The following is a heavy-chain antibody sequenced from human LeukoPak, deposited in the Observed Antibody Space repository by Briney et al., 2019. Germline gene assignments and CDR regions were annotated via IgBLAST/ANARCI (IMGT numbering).Heavy chain of an antibody. D-gene: IGHD2-21*01. Sequence: PSETLSLTCTVSGGSISSYYWSWIRQPPGKGLEWIGYIYYSGSTNYNPSLKSRVTISVDTSKNQFSLKLSSVTAADTAVYYCARAGESQGTVWFDPWGQGTLVTVSS. CDR3: ARAGESQGTVWFDP. J-gene: IGHJ5*02. CDR2: IYYSGST. V-gene: IGHV4-59*01. CDR1: GGSISSYY.